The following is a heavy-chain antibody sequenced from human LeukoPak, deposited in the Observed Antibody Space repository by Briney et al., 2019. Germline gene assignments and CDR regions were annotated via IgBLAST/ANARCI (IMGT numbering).Heavy chain of an antibody. CDR2: TSGSGGST. V-gene: IGHV3-23*01. CDR3: AKDFSDTAMVAPDY. Sequence: GGSLRLSCAASGFTFSSYAMSWVRQAPGKGLEWVSATSGSGGSTYYADSVKGRFTISRDNSKNTLYLQMNSLRAEDTAVYYCAKDFSDTAMVAPDYWGQGTLVTVSS. J-gene: IGHJ4*02. D-gene: IGHD5-18*01. CDR1: GFTFSSYA.